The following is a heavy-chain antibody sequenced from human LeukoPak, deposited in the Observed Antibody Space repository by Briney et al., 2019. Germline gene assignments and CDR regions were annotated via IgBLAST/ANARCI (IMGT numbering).Heavy chain of an antibody. J-gene: IGHJ6*03. CDR2: VNPNSGGT. Sequence: PGATVKVSCTASGYTFTSYGISWVRQAPGQGLEGMGWVNPNSGGTNYAQKFQGRVTMTRDTSISTAYMELSRLRSDDTAVYYCARDGGYYDSSGDPYYYYYYMDVWGKGTTVTVSS. D-gene: IGHD3-22*01. V-gene: IGHV1-2*02. CDR3: ARDGGYYDSSGDPYYYYYYMDV. CDR1: GYTFTSYG.